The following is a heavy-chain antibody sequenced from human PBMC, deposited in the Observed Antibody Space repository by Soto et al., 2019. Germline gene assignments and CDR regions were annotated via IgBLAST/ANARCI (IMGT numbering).Heavy chain of an antibody. CDR2: ISWNSGSI. Sequence: GGSLRLSCAASGFTFEDYAMHWVRQAPGKGLEWVSGISWNSGSIGYADSVKGRFTISRDNAKNSLYLQMNSLRAEDTALYYCAKDSQQVPGYYYYYYMDVWGKGTTVTVSS. J-gene: IGHJ6*03. CDR1: GFTFEDYA. CDR3: AKDSQQVPGYYYYYYMDV. D-gene: IGHD3-10*01. V-gene: IGHV3-9*01.